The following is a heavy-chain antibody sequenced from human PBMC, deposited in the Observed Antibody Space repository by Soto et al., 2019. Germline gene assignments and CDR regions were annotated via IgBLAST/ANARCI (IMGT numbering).Heavy chain of an antibody. V-gene: IGHV3-53*01. CDR1: GFTVSNNY. CDR2: IYSDGST. J-gene: IGHJ3*01. CDR3: ARGLKIRHDAFDL. D-gene: IGHD3-22*01. Sequence: RLSCAPSGFTVSNNYMNWVRQAPGKGLEWVSIIYSDGSTYYADYVKGRFTISRDNSKNTLYLQMDSLRAEDTAVYFCARGLKIRHDAFDLWGPGTMVTVSS.